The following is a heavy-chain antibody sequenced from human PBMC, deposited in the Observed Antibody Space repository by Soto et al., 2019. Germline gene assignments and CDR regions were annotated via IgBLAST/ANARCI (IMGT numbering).Heavy chain of an antibody. V-gene: IGHV2-5*02. CDR2: IYWDDDK. J-gene: IGHJ4*02. Sequence: QITLKESGPALVKPTQTLTLTCTVSGFSLSTSGVGLAWIRQPPGKALEWLALIYWDDDKPYRPSLRSRLTITKDTATNPVVLIMSKMDPAHTGTYYCASRISAYSYGYDFDYWGQGIPVSVST. CDR1: GFSLSTSGVG. D-gene: IGHD5-18*01. CDR3: ASRISAYSYGYDFDY.